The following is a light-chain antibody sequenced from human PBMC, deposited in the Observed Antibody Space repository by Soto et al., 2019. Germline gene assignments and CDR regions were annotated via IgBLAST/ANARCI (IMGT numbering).Light chain of an antibody. Sequence: VLKQSPVTLAFSPGERATLFCRASQSFRGLLAWYQQKPGQAPRLLIYGASNRATGIPDRFSGSGSGTDFTLTISRLEPEDFAVYYCQQYGSSGTFGQGTKV. CDR3: QQYGSSGT. CDR2: GAS. J-gene: IGKJ1*01. V-gene: IGKV3-20*01. CDR1: QSFRGL.